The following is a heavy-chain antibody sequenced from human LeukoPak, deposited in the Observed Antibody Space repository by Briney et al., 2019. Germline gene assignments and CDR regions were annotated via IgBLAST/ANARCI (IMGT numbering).Heavy chain of an antibody. D-gene: IGHD3-10*01. CDR3: ARVFVLLWFGEAVAFDI. CDR1: GGSFSGYY. Sequence: PSETLSLTCAVYGGSFSGYYWSWIRQPPGKGLEWIGEINLSGSTNYNPSLKSRVTISVDTSKNQFSLKLSSVTAADTAVYYCARVFVLLWFGEAVAFDIWGQGTMVTVSS. CDR2: INLSGST. J-gene: IGHJ3*02. V-gene: IGHV4-34*01.